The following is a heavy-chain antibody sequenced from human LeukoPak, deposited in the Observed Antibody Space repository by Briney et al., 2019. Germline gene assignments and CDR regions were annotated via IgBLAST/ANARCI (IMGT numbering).Heavy chain of an antibody. CDR2: IKQDGSEK. CDR3: AKDPSGWSYYFDY. CDR1: GFTFSRHG. V-gene: IGHV3-7*01. D-gene: IGHD6-19*01. J-gene: IGHJ4*02. Sequence: GGTLRLSCVASGFTFSRHGMNWVRQAPGTGLDGVANIKQDGSEKYYVDSVKARFTIYRDNAKNSLYLQMNCLRAEDTAVYYCAKDPSGWSYYFDYWGQGTLVTVSS.